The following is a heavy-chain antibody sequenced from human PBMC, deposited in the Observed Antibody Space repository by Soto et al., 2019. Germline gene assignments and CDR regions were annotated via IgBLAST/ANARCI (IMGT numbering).Heavy chain of an antibody. CDR1: GGTLRSYP. CDR2: IIPIFGTA. V-gene: IGHV1-69*01. CDR3: ARDGGRHSGGIDY. Sequence: QVQLVQSGAEVKKPGSSVKVSCKASGGTLRSYPTTGVRRAPGQGLEWMGEIIPIFGTANYAQKFQGRVTITADESTSTAYMELSSLRSEDTAVYYCARDGGRHSGGIDYWGQGTLVTVSS. J-gene: IGHJ4*02. D-gene: IGHD1-26*01.